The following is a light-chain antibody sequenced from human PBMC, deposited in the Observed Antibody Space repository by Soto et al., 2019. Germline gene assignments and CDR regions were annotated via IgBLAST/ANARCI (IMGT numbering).Light chain of an antibody. J-gene: IGLJ1*01. CDR1: SSDIGSYHL. V-gene: IGLV2-14*02. Sequence: QSALTQPASVSGSPRQSITISCTGTSSDIGSYHLVSWYQQHPGKAPKLIIYEGSKRPSGVSNRFSGSKSGNTASLAISGLQSEDEADYYCAAWDDSLNGYVFGTGTKLTVL. CDR2: EGS. CDR3: AAWDDSLNGYV.